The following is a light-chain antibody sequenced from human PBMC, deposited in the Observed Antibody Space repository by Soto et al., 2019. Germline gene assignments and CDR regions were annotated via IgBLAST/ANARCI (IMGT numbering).Light chain of an antibody. Sequence: QSVRTQPASVSGSPGQSITISCTGNSSDVGSYNLVSWYQQHPGKAPKLMIYEVSKRPSGVSNRFSGSKSGNTASLTISGLQAEDEADYYCCSYAGSSTPLIFGTGTKVTVL. CDR2: EVS. CDR1: SSDVGSYNL. CDR3: CSYAGSSTPLI. V-gene: IGLV2-23*02. J-gene: IGLJ1*01.